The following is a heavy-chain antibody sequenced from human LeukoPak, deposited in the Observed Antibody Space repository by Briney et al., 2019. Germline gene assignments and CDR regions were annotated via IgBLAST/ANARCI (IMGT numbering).Heavy chain of an antibody. CDR1: GFTFSSYS. V-gene: IGHV3-48*04. Sequence: GGSLRLSCAASGFTFSSYSMNWVRQAPGKGLEWVSYISSSSTIYYADSVKGRFTISRDNAKNSLYLQMNSLRAEDTAVYYCVREGIAAAADYWGQGTLVTVSS. D-gene: IGHD6-13*01. CDR2: ISSSSTI. CDR3: VREGIAAAADY. J-gene: IGHJ4*02.